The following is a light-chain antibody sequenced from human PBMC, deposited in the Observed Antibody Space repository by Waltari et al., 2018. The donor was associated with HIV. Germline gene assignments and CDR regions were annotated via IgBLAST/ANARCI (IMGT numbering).Light chain of an antibody. CDR1: NLGSKG. CDR2: YDS. Sequence: SYVLTQPPSVSVAPGKTARITCGGNNLGSKGVQWYQQKPGQAPVLVIYYDSHRPSGIPERFSGSKSGNTATLTISRVEAGDEADYYCQLWDGTGDHPGVFGTGTQVTVL. CDR3: QLWDGTGDHPGV. V-gene: IGLV3-21*04. J-gene: IGLJ1*01.